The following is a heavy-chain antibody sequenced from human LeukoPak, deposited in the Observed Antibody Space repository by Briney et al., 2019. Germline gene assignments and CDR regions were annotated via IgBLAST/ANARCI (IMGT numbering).Heavy chain of an antibody. V-gene: IGHV3-53*01. CDR3: ARERGEITLIRGSRPYFYYMDV. CDR1: GFTVSSNY. J-gene: IGHJ6*03. CDR2: IYSAGST. Sequence: PGGSLRLSCAASGFTVSSNYMSWVRQAPGKGLEWVSVIYSAGSTYYADSVKGRFTISRDNSKNTLYLQVNSLRAEDTAVYYCARERGEITLIRGSRPYFYYMDVWGKGTTVTISS. D-gene: IGHD3-10*01.